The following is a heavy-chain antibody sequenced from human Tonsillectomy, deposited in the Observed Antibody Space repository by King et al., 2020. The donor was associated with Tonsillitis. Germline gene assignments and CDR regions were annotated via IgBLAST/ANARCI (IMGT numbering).Heavy chain of an antibody. V-gene: IGHV3-21*01. D-gene: IGHD1-26*01. J-gene: IGHJ4*02. CDR1: GFTFSSYS. CDR2: ISSSSSYI. CDR3: ARGVGATYFDY. Sequence: LLVQSGGGLVKPGGSLRLSCAASGFTFSSYSMNWVRQAPGKGLEWVSSISSSSSYIYYADSVKGRVTISRDNAKNSLYLQMNSLRAEDTAVYYCARGVGATYFDYWGQGTLVTVSS.